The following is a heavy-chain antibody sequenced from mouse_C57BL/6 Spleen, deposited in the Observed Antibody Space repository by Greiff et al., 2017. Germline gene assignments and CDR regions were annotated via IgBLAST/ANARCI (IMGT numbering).Heavy chain of an antibody. V-gene: IGHV3-6*01. J-gene: IGHJ4*01. Sequence: EVQLVESGPGLVKPSQSLSLTCSVTGYSITSGYYWNWIRQFPGNKLEWMGYISYDGSNNYNPSLKNRISITRDTSKNQFFLKLNSVTTEDTATYYCAREYSYAMDYWGQGTSVTVSS. CDR3: AREYSYAMDY. CDR1: GYSITSGYY. CDR2: ISYDGSN.